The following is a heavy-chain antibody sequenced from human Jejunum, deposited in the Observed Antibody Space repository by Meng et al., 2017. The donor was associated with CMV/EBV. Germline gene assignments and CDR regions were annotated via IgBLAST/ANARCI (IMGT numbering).Heavy chain of an antibody. Sequence: LLLQESRAGLVTSWDISLLSCFASAGFSSIYWWSWVRQPPGKGLEWIGRIYTSGSTHYNPSLKSRLTMSVDLSKNKFSLKLSSVTAADTAVYYCARESVGDYGIDPWGQGTLVTVSS. CDR3: ARESVGDYGIDP. D-gene: IGHD3-16*01. J-gene: IGHJ5*02. CDR1: AGFSSIYW. V-gene: IGHV4-4*07. CDR2: IYTSGST.